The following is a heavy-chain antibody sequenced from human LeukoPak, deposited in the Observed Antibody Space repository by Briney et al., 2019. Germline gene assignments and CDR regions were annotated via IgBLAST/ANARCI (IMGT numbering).Heavy chain of an antibody. CDR3: ARYGSGYSFDY. CDR1: GGAITSSNW. J-gene: IGHJ4*02. V-gene: IGHV4-4*02. D-gene: IGHD5-18*01. Sequence: SETLSLTCAVSGGAITSSNWWSWVRQSPGKGLGWIGEIFHDGRTNYNPSLKSRVTFSVDKSTHRFSLKLGSVTAADAAVYFCARYGSGYSFDYWGQGTLVTVSS. CDR2: IFHDGRT.